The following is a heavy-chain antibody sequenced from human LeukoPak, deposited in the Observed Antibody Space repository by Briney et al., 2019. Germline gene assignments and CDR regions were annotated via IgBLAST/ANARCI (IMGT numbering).Heavy chain of an antibody. V-gene: IGHV4-31*03. CDR3: ARVNGPGSYYNLFDY. Sequence: SETLSLTCTVSGGSISSATSYWSWIRQHPGKGLEWIGYIYYSGRTYYNPSLKSRVIISVDTSNNQFSLKLSSVTAADTAVYYCARVNGPGSYYNLFDYWGQGTLVTVSS. CDR1: GGSISSATSY. D-gene: IGHD3-10*01. CDR2: IYYSGRT. J-gene: IGHJ4*02.